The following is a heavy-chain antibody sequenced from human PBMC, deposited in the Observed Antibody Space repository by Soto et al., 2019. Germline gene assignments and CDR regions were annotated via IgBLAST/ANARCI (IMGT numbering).Heavy chain of an antibody. CDR2: IGVYNGKT. V-gene: IGHV1-18*04. CDR3: SRARYCTSPSCYNHYYYGMDI. J-gene: IGHJ6*02. CDR1: GYTFTKYG. Sequence: QEQLVQSGGEVKKPGASVRVSCKASGYTFTKYGITWVRQAPGQGLEWMGWIGVYNGKTNYARKLQGRVIMTADHSAGKAYMELRSLRSDDTAVYYCSRARYCTSPSCYNHYYYGMDIWGQGTTVSVSS. D-gene: IGHD2-2*02.